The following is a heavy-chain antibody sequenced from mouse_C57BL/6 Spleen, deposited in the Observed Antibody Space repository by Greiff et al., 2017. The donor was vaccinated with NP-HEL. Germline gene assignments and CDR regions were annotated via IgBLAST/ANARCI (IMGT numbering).Heavy chain of an antibody. CDR2: ISSGSSTI. J-gene: IGHJ2*01. D-gene: IGHD1-1*01. V-gene: IGHV5-17*01. CDR3: ARSLITTVVAPFDY. Sequence: EVKLVESGGGLVKPGGSLKLSCAASGFTFSDYGMHWVRQAPETGLEWVAYISSGSSTIYYADTVKGRFTISRDNAKNTLFLQMTSLRSEDTAMYYCARSLITTVVAPFDYWGQGTTLTVSS. CDR1: GFTFSDYG.